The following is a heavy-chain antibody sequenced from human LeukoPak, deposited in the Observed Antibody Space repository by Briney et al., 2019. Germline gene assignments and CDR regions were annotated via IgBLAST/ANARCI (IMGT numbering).Heavy chain of an antibody. V-gene: IGHV3-21*01. D-gene: IGHD3-3*01. Sequence: GGSLRLSCEGSGFTFSSYSMIWVRQAPGKGLEWVSSIRGDSTETRHADSLMGRFTISRDNAKKSLYLQMNSLRAEDTAVYYCARGHFGVVLNYWGQGTLVTVSS. J-gene: IGHJ4*02. CDR2: IRGDSTET. CDR3: ARGHFGVVLNY. CDR1: GFTFSSYS.